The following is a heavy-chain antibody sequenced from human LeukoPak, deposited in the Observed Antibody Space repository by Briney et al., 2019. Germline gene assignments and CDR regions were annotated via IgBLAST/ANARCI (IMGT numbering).Heavy chain of an antibody. CDR3: ARDPGSSSARDY. CDR2: IWYDGSNK. J-gene: IGHJ4*02. Sequence: GGSLRLSYAASGFTFSSYGMHWVHQAPGKGLERVAVIWYDGSNKYYADSVKGRFTISRDNSKNTLYLQMNSLRAEDTAVYYCARDPGSSSARDYWGQGTLVTVSS. D-gene: IGHD6-13*01. CDR1: GFTFSSYG. V-gene: IGHV3-33*01.